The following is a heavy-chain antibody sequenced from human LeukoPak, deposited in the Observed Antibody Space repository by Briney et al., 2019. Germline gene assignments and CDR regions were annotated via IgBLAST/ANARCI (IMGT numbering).Heavy chain of an antibody. D-gene: IGHD3-10*01. V-gene: IGHV1-46*01. Sequence: ASVKVSCKASGYTFTSYYTHWVRHAPGQGLEWMGIINPSGGSTSYAQKFQGRVTMTRDTSTSTVYMELSSLRSEDTAVYYCARQVRPMVRGVIIQTPDFQQWGQGTLVTVS. CDR1: GYTFTSYY. J-gene: IGHJ1*01. CDR2: INPSGGST. CDR3: ARQVRPMVRGVIIQTPDFQQ.